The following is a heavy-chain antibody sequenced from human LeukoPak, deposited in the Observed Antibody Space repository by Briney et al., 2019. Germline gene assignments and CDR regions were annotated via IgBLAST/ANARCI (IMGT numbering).Heavy chain of an antibody. V-gene: IGHV2-5*02. J-gene: IGHJ3*02. CDR3: AHTSGSDPLWGAYDI. CDR2: ICWDDDK. D-gene: IGHD7-27*01. CDR1: GFSLSTGAVG. Sequence: SGPTLVKPTQTLTLTCTFSGFSLSTGAVGVGWIRQPPGKALEWLALICWDDDKRYSPSLKTRLAITKDTSKNQVVLTMTNMDPVDTGTYYCAHTSGSDPLWGAYDIWGQGTMVSVSS.